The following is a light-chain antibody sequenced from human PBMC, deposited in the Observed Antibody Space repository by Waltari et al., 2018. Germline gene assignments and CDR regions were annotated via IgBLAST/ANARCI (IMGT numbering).Light chain of an antibody. CDR1: TMYVGGYDF. J-gene: IGLJ2*01. V-gene: IGLV2-14*03. CDR3: TSYTAKTLL. CDR2: EVT. Sequence: QSALTQPASVSGSPGPSITISCTGVTMYVGGYDFIPSYQQHPGEAPRLILYEVTTRPSGVSNRFSGSKSGTTASLTISGLQAEDEASYYCTSYTAKTLLFGGGTKLTVL.